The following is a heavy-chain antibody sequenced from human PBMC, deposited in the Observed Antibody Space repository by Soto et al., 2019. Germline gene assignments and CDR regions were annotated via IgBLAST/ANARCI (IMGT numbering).Heavy chain of an antibody. CDR2: VYLSGVT. Sequence: SDTLSLTCAVSGYSISSGYYWGWIRQSPGKELEWIGSVYLSGVTYFNPSLKSRVTISVDTSKNQFSLKLSSVTAADTAVYYCERGLAYDFWSAYGLDVWGQGTTVTVS. D-gene: IGHD3-3*01. CDR1: GYSISSGYY. J-gene: IGHJ6*02. V-gene: IGHV4-38-2*01. CDR3: ERGLAYDFWSAYGLDV.